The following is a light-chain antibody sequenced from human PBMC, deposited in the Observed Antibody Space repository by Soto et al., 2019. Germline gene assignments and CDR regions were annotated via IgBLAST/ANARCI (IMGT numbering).Light chain of an antibody. CDR3: QSFDSNLSGSF. V-gene: IGLV1-40*01. CDR2: GNS. J-gene: IGLJ1*01. CDR1: SFNIGAGYD. Sequence: QSVLTQPPSVSGAPGQRVTISCTRSSFNIGAGYDVHWYQQLPGTAPKLLIYGNSNRPSGVPDRFSGSKSGTSASLAITGLQAEDEADYYCQSFDSNLSGSFFGTGTKLTVL.